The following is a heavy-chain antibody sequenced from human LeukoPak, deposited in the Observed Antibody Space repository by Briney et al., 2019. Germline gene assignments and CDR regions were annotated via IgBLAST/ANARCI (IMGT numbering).Heavy chain of an antibody. Sequence: GGSLRLSCAASGFTLNAYYMHWVRLVPGKGLVWVSRISRHGTAIGYADSVKGRFAISRDGAKNTLYLQMDSLTADDAALYYCARECVTGGCYYMDVWGKGTTVTVS. J-gene: IGHJ6*03. CDR3: ARECVTGGCYYMDV. CDR2: ISRHGTAI. V-gene: IGHV3-74*01. CDR1: GFTLNAYY. D-gene: IGHD2-8*02.